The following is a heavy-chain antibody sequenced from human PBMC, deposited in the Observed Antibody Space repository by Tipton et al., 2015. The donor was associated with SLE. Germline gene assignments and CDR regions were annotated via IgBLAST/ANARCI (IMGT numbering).Heavy chain of an antibody. J-gene: IGHJ6*02. D-gene: IGHD3-10*01. CDR1: EFTLSSYW. CDR2: INSDGSST. V-gene: IGHV3-74*01. Sequence: SLRLSCAASEFTLSSYWMYWVRQAPGKGLVWVSRINSDGSSTGYADSVKGRFTISRDDSRKTLYLQMNSLRPEDTAVYHCAKDQDGSGSYGYYYGMDVWGQGTTVTVSS. CDR3: AKDQDGSGSYGYYYGMDV.